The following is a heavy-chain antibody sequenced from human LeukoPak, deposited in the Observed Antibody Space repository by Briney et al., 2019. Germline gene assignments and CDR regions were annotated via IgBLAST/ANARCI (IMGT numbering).Heavy chain of an antibody. V-gene: IGHV3-74*01. CDR1: GFTFSSAW. CDR3: ARSTTHPYYNYMDV. CDR2: INSDGSST. J-gene: IGHJ6*03. D-gene: IGHD4-17*01. Sequence: PGGSLRLSCAASGFTFSSAWMHWVRQAPGKGLVSVSRINSDGSSTRYSDSVRGRFTISRDNAKNTLYLQMNSLRVEDTAVYYCARSTTHPYYNYMDVWGKGTTVTLSS.